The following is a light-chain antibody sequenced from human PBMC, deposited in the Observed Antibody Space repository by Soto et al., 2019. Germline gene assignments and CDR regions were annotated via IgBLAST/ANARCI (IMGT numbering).Light chain of an antibody. CDR3: QQYFSIPYT. V-gene: IGKV4-1*01. CDR1: QSVFLSSSNYNY. Sequence: DIVMTQSPDSLAVSLGERATINCKSSQSVFLSSSNYNYLAWYKQKPGRPPKLLIYWASTRESGVPDRFSGSGSGTDFTLTISSLQSEDVALYYCQQYFSIPYTFGQGTKLEIK. J-gene: IGKJ2*01. CDR2: WAS.